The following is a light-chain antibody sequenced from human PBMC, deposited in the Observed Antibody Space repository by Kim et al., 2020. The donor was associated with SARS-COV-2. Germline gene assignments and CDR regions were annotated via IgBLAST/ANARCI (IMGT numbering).Light chain of an antibody. CDR2: GAS. V-gene: IGKV3-20*01. CDR1: QSVLSNY. Sequence: EIVLTQSPGTLSLSPGERASLSCRASQSVLSNYLAWYQHKPGQPPRLLIYGASSRATGIPDRFSGSGSGTDFTLTISRLEPEDFAVYYCQQYGSSGVFGQGTNVDIK. J-gene: IGKJ1*01. CDR3: QQYGSSGV.